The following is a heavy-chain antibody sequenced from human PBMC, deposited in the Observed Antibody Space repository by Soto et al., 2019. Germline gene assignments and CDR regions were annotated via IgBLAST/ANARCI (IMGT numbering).Heavy chain of an antibody. Sequence: QVQLVESGGGVVQPGRSLRLSCAASGFTFSSYGMHWVRQAPGKGLEWVAVISYDGSNKYYADSVKGRFTIYRDNSKNTLYLQMNSLRAEDTAVYYCAKSVTGSSWYNWFDPWGQGTLVTVSS. D-gene: IGHD6-13*01. CDR3: AKSVTGSSWYNWFDP. CDR1: GFTFSSYG. V-gene: IGHV3-30*18. J-gene: IGHJ5*02. CDR2: ISYDGSNK.